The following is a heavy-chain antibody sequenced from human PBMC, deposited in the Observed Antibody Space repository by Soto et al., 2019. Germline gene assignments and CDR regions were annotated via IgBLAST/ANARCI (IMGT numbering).Heavy chain of an antibody. V-gene: IGHV3-33*01. J-gene: IGHJ3*02. Sequence: GGTLRLSCAASGFTFSSYGMHWVRQAPGKGLEWVAVIWYDGSNKYYTDSVKGRVTISRDNSKNTLYLQMNSLRAEDTAVYYCAGDNWELYDAFDIWGQGTMVTVSS. CDR2: IWYDGSNK. D-gene: IGHD1-26*01. CDR1: GFTFSSYG. CDR3: AGDNWELYDAFDI.